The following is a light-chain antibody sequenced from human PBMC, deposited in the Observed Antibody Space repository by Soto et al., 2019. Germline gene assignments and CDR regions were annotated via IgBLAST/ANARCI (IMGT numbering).Light chain of an antibody. Sequence: EIVLTQSPATLSLSPGEKATLSCRASQSVGNYLAWYQQRPGQAPRLLIYGVSNRATSIPDRFSGSGSGTDFTLTISRLEPEDFAVYYCQQYGSSPRTFGQGTKVDIK. V-gene: IGKV3-20*01. CDR2: GVS. CDR1: QSVGNY. CDR3: QQYGSSPRT. J-gene: IGKJ1*01.